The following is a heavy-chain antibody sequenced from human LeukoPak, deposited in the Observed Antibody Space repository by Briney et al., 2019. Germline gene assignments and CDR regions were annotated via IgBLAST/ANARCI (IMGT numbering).Heavy chain of an antibody. D-gene: IGHD6-13*01. CDR1: GFTFSSYG. J-gene: IGHJ1*01. Sequence: GRSLRLSCAASGFTFSSYGMHWVRQAPGKGLEWVAVISYDGSNKYYADSVKGRFTISRDNSKNTLYLQMNSLRAEDTAVYYCAREGIAAAGEYFQYWGQGTLVTVSS. V-gene: IGHV3-30*19. CDR2: ISYDGSNK. CDR3: AREGIAAAGEYFQY.